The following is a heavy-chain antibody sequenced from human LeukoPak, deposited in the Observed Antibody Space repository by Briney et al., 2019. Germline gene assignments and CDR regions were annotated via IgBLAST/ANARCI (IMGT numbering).Heavy chain of an antibody. CDR3: ARDGMYYYDSSGYHTADY. CDR2: INHNGST. J-gene: IGHJ4*02. D-gene: IGHD3-22*01. Sequence: SETLSLTCAAYGGSFSGYYWSWICQPPGKGLEWIGEINHNGSTNYNPSLKSRVTISVDTSKNQFSLKLSSVTAADTAVYYCARDGMYYYDSSGYHTADYWGQGTLVTVSS. CDR1: GGSFSGYY. V-gene: IGHV4-34*01.